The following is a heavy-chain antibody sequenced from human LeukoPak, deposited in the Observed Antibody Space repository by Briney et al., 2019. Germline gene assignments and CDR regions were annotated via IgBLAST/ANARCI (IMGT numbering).Heavy chain of an antibody. V-gene: IGHV4-34*01. D-gene: IGHD3-22*01. J-gene: IGHJ6*02. CDR2: INHSGST. CDR1: GDSISSYY. Sequence: SETLSLTCTVSGDSISSYYWNWIRQPPGKGLEWIGEINHSGSTNYNPSLKSRVTISVDTSKNQFSLKLSSVTAADTAVYYCARADYYEPRGLDGMDVWGQGTTVTVSS. CDR3: ARADYYEPRGLDGMDV.